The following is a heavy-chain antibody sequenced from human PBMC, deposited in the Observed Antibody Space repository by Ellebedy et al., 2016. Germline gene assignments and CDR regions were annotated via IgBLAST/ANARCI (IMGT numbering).Heavy chain of an antibody. J-gene: IGHJ5*02. CDR1: GFTFSSYA. CDR3: ARSLSSSWYEGRFDP. CDR2: ISGSGGST. D-gene: IGHD6-13*01. V-gene: IGHV3-23*01. Sequence: GGSLRLSCAASGFTFSSYAMSWVRQAPGKGLEWVSAISGSGGSTYYADSVKGRFTISRDNSKNSLYLQMNSLRAEDTAVYYCARSLSSSWYEGRFDPWGQGTLVTVPS.